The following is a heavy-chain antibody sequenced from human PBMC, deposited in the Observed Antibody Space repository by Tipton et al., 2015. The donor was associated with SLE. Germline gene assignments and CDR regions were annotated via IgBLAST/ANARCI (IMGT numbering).Heavy chain of an antibody. D-gene: IGHD3-22*01. CDR2: THYTGVT. Sequence: TLSLTCTVSGGSISSSSDYWGWIRQPPGKGLEWIGNTHYTGVTYYNPSLKSRVTISVDTSKNQFSLKLTSVTAADTAVYYCARHFPRHYDSRTYSEAFDIWGQGTMVTVS. CDR1: GGSISSSSDY. CDR3: ARHFPRHYDSRTYSEAFDI. V-gene: IGHV4-39*01. J-gene: IGHJ3*02.